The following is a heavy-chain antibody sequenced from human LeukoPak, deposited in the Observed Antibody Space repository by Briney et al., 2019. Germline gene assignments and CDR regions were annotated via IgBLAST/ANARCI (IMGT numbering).Heavy chain of an antibody. Sequence: PSETLSLTCAVYGGSFSVYYWTWIRQPPGKGLEWIGEINHRGSTNHNPSLKSRVTISVDTPKNQFSLKLSSVTAADTAVYYCARDGGDYYDSSGYYYVYWGQGTLVTVSS. CDR3: ARDGGDYYDSSGYYYVY. J-gene: IGHJ4*02. CDR2: INHRGST. CDR1: GGSFSVYY. D-gene: IGHD3-22*01. V-gene: IGHV4-34*01.